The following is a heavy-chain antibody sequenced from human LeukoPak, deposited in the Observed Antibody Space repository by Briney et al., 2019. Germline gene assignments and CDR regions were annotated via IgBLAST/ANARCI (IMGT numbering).Heavy chain of an antibody. CDR2: ISYDGSNK. V-gene: IGHV3-30*04. CDR1: GFTFSSYA. CDR3: ARGDWFDP. J-gene: IGHJ5*02. Sequence: GGSLRLSCAASGFTFSSYAMHWVRQAPGKGLEWVAVISYDGSNKYYADSVKGRFTISRDNSKNTLYLQMNSLRAEDTAVHYCARGDWFDPWGQGTLVTVSS.